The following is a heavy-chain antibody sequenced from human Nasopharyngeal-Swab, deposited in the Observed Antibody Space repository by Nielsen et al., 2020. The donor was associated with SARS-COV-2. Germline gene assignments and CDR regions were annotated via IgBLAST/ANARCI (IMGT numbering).Heavy chain of an antibody. V-gene: IGHV3-11*03. CDR2: ISSSSSYT. CDR3: ARSTSSSWYRPLDY. Sequence: GESLKISCAASGFTFSDYYMSWIRQAPGKGLEWVSYISSSSSYTDYADSVKGRFTISRDNAKNSLYRQMDNLRAEDTAVYYCARSTSSSWYRPLDYWGQGTLV. J-gene: IGHJ4*02. D-gene: IGHD6-13*01. CDR1: GFTFSDYY.